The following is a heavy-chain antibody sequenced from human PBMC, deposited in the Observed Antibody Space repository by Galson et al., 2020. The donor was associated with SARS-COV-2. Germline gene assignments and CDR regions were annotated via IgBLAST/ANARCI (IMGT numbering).Heavy chain of an antibody. V-gene: IGHV1-2*02. CDR3: AREDYGDFGGDVGNYYYGMDV. CDR1: GYTFTGYY. Sequence: ASVKVSCKASGYTFTGYYIHWVRQAPGQGLEWMGWTNPNSGGTNYAQKFQGRVTMTSDTSISTAYLELRRLRSDDTAVYYCAREDYGDFGGDVGNYYYGMDVWGQGTTVTVSS. CDR2: TNPNSGGT. J-gene: IGHJ6*02. D-gene: IGHD4-17*01.